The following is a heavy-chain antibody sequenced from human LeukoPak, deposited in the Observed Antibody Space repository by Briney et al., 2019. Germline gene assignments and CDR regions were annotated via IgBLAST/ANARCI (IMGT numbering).Heavy chain of an antibody. CDR3: AKDYGDFGSGYFRAFDV. V-gene: IGHV3-23*01. CDR1: GFIFSNYA. D-gene: IGHD3-3*01. CDR2: ISGSGGAT. J-gene: IGHJ3*01. Sequence: GGSLRLSCAGSGFIFSNYAMSWVRQAPGKGLEWVSGISGSGGATYYINPAKGRFSISRDNSKNTLYLQMSSLRADDTAIYYCAKDYGDFGSGYFRAFDVWGQGTMVAVSS.